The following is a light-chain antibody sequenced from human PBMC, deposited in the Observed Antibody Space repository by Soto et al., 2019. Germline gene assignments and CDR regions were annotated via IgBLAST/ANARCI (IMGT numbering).Light chain of an antibody. Sequence: DIQLTQSPSLLSASVGDRVTITCRASQGIGSSLAWYHQKAGKAPKLLIHTASTLQSGVPSRFSGSGSVTEFTLTITSLQPEDFATYYCQQRNSYPITFGQGTRLEIK. V-gene: IGKV1-9*01. CDR2: TAS. CDR3: QQRNSYPIT. CDR1: QGIGSS. J-gene: IGKJ5*01.